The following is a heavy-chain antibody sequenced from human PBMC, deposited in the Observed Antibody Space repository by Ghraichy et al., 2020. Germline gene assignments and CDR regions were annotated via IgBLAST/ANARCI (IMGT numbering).Heavy chain of an antibody. J-gene: IGHJ5*02. CDR3: ARGINWFDP. Sequence: ASVKVSCKASGYTFFSSGITWVLQAPVQVLEWMGWITTKRGNTHYARKFQGRVTMTTDTSTSTAYMELRSLRSDDTALYYCARGINWFDPWCQGTLVTGSS. CDR1: GYTFFSSG. V-gene: IGHV1-18*01. CDR2: ITTKRGNT.